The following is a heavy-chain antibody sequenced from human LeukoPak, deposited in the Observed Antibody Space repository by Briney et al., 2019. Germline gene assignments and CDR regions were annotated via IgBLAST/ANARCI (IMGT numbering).Heavy chain of an antibody. CDR3: ARHSYYDFWSGYRSYWYFDL. D-gene: IGHD3-3*01. J-gene: IGHJ2*01. Sequence: SETLSLTCTVSGGSISSYYWSWIRQPAGKGLEWIGRIYTSGSTNYNPSLKSRVTMSVDTSKNQFSLKLSSVTAADTAVYYCARHSYYDFWSGYRSYWYFDLWGRGTLVTVSS. V-gene: IGHV4-4*07. CDR2: IYTSGST. CDR1: GGSISSYY.